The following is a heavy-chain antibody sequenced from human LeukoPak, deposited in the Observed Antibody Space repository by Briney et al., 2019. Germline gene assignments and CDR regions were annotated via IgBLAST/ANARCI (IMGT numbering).Heavy chain of an antibody. CDR2: ISGSGGST. J-gene: IGHJ5*02. V-gene: IGHV3-23*01. Sequence: SGGSLRLSCAASGFTLSSYGMSWVRQAPGKGLEWVSAISGSGGSTYYADSVKGRFTISRDNSKNTLYLQMNSLRAEDTAVYYCAKDARDCRGDCYAWSASWFDPWGQGTLVTVSS. D-gene: IGHD2-21*02. CDR3: AKDARDCRGDCYAWSASWFDP. CDR1: GFTLSSYG.